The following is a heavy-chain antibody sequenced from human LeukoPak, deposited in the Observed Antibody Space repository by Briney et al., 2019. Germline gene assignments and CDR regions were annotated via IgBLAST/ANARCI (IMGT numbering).Heavy chain of an antibody. CDR2: IYHSGST. CDR1: GGSISSGGYS. Sequence: SETLSLTCAVSGGSISSGGYSWSWIRQPPGKGLEWIGYIYHSGSTYYNPSLKSRVTVSVDRSKNQFSLKLSSVTAADTAVYYCGRDRRATYYYDSSGYYSDFWGQGTLVTVSS. D-gene: IGHD3-22*01. V-gene: IGHV4-30-2*01. CDR3: GRDRRATYYYDSSGYYSDF. J-gene: IGHJ4*02.